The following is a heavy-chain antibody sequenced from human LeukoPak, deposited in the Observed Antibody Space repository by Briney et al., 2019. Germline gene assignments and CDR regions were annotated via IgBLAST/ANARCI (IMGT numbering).Heavy chain of an antibody. CDR2: IRYDGSGK. D-gene: IGHD1-14*01. Sequence: GGSLRLSCIPSGFTFRNYDMHWVRQAPGKGLEWVAFIRYDGSGKYYADSVKGRFTISRDNSKNSLYLQLTSLRAEDTALYYCARDRGRNSFDYWGQGTLVSVSS. CDR1: GFTFRNYD. CDR3: ARDRGRNSFDY. V-gene: IGHV3-30*02. J-gene: IGHJ4*02.